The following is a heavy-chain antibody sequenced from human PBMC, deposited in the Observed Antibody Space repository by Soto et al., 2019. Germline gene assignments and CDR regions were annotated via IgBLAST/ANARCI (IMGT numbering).Heavy chain of an antibody. J-gene: IGHJ4*02. Sequence: EIQLVESGGGLVQPGGSLRLSCAASGFTFNIYCMNWVRQAPGKGLEWVSYISRGGTTIYYADSVKGRFTISRDNAKNSLYLQMNSLRDEDTAVYYCAREMATITEIDYWGQGTLVTVSS. D-gene: IGHD5-12*01. CDR1: GFTFNIYC. CDR3: AREMATITEIDY. CDR2: ISRGGTTI. V-gene: IGHV3-48*02.